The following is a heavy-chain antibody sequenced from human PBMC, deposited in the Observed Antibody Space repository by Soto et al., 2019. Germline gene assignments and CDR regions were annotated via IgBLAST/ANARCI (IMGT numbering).Heavy chain of an antibody. V-gene: IGHV3-48*01. CDR3: ARGARNYYYFEC. J-gene: IGHJ4*02. D-gene: IGHD1-7*01. CDR2: ISSSSSSI. CDR1: GLTFSSYS. Sequence: GGSLRLSCAASGLTFSSYSMNWVRQAPGKGLEWVSYISSSSSSIYYADSVKGRFTISRDNAKNSLYLQMNSLRVEDTAVYYCARGARNYYYFECWGQGTLVTVSS.